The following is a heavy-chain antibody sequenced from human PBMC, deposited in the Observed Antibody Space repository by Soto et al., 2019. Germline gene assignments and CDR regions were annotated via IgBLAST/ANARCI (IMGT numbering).Heavy chain of an antibody. CDR3: ARLSSGWYNYYYGMDV. J-gene: IGHJ6*02. CDR2: INHSGST. CDR1: GGSFSGYY. D-gene: IGHD6-19*01. Sequence: SLTCAVYGGSFSGYYWSWIRQPPGKGLEWIGEINHSGSTNYNPSLKSRVTISVDTSKNQFSLKLSSVTAADTAVYYCARLSSGWYNYYYGMDVWGQGTTVTVYS. V-gene: IGHV4-34*01.